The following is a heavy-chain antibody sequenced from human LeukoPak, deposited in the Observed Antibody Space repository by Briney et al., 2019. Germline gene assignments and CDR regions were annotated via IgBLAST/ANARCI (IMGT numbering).Heavy chain of an antibody. CDR2: IRPNSGGT. V-gene: IGHV1-2*02. CDR3: ARVSWFPGTSYYYMDV. D-gene: IGHD1-1*01. J-gene: IGHJ6*03. Sequence: ASVKVSCKASGYTFGAYYMYWVRQAPGQGLEWMGWIRPNSGGTDYTQKFQGRVTMTRDTSINTAYMELSRLTSDDTAVYYCARVSWFPGTSYYYMDVWGKGTTVTVSS. CDR1: GYTFGAYY.